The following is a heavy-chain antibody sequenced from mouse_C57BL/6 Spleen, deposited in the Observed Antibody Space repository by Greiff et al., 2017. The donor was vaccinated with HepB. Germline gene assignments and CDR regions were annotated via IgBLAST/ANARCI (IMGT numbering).Heavy chain of an antibody. CDR2: INPYNGGT. J-gene: IGHJ3*01. CDR1: GYTFTDYY. Sequence: EVQLQQSGPVLVKPGASVKMSCKASGYTFTDYYMNWVKQSHGKSLEWIGVINPYNGGTSYNQKFKGKATLTVDKSSSTAYMELNSLTSEDSAVYYCARAYSNLFAYWGQGTLVTVSA. V-gene: IGHV1-19*01. CDR3: ARAYSNLFAY. D-gene: IGHD2-5*01.